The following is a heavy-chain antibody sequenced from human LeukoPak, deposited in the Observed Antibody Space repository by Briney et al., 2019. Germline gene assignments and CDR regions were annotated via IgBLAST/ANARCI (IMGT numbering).Heavy chain of an antibody. D-gene: IGHD1-26*01. Sequence: PGGSLRLSCAASGFTFSSYSMNWVRQAPGKGLEWVSSISSSSYIYYADSVKGRFTISRDNAKNSLYLQMNSLRAEDTAVYYCARGRGSYPLYFDYWGQGTLVTVSS. CDR3: ARGRGSYPLYFDY. CDR1: GFTFSSYS. CDR2: ISSSSYI. J-gene: IGHJ4*02. V-gene: IGHV3-21*01.